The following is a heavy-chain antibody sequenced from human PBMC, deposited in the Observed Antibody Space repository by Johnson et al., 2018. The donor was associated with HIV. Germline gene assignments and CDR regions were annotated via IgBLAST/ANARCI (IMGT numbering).Heavy chain of an antibody. CDR3: ARVAHSHTHVFDI. J-gene: IGHJ3*02. D-gene: IGHD6-13*01. Sequence: AQVVESGGGLEQPGRSLRLSCAASGFTFDDYAMHWVRQPPGKGLEWVANIKEDGREKYYVDSVKGRFTISRDNAKNSLYLQMNSLRSGDTAVYYCARVAHSHTHVFDIWGQGTMVTVCS. CDR2: IKEDGREK. CDR1: GFTFDDYA. V-gene: IGHV3-7*01.